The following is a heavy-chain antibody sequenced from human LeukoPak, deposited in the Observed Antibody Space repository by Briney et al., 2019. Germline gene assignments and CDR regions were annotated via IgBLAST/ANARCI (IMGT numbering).Heavy chain of an antibody. CDR1: GGSISSSSYY. D-gene: IGHD2-2*02. J-gene: IGHJ5*02. V-gene: IGHV4-39*01. Sequence: KPSETLSLTCTVSGGSISSSSYYWGWIRQPPGKGLERIGSIYYSGSTYYNPSLKSRVTISVDTSKNQFSLKLSSVTAADTAVYYCARHPYCSSTSCYMDAGGWFDPWGQGTLVTVSS. CDR2: IYYSGST. CDR3: ARHPYCSSTSCYMDAGGWFDP.